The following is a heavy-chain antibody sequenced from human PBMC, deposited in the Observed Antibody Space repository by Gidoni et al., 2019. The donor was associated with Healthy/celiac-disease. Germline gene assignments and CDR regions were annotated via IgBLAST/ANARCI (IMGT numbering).Heavy chain of an antibody. CDR2: IKQDGSEK. Sequence: EVQRGESGGGLVQPGGSLRCSCAASGFTFSSHWMGWVRQAPGKGLEWVANIKQDGSEKYYVDSVKGRFTISRDNAKNSLYLQMNSLRAEDTAVYYCARASSGYDIDYWGQGTLVTVSS. CDR1: GFTFSSHW. CDR3: ARASSGYDIDY. D-gene: IGHD5-12*01. J-gene: IGHJ4*02. V-gene: IGHV3-7*01.